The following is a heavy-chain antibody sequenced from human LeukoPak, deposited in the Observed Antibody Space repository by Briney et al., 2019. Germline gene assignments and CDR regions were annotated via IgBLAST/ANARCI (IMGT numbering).Heavy chain of an antibody. V-gene: IGHV3-74*01. CDR1: GFTFSSYW. CDR2: INSDESST. J-gene: IGHJ4*02. D-gene: IGHD4-17*01. CDR3: ASYGDYLYY. Sequence: GGSLRLSCAASGFTFSSYWMHWVRQAPGKGLVWVSRINSDESSTSYADSVKGRFTISRDNAKNTLYLQVNSLRAEDTAVYYCASYGDYLYYWGQGTLVTVSS.